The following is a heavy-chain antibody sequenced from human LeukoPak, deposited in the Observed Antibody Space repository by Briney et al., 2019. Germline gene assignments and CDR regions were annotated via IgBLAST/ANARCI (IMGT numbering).Heavy chain of an antibody. Sequence: ASVKVSCKASGYTFTGYYMHWARQAPGQGLEWMGRINPNSGGTNYAQKFQGRVTMTRDTSISTAYMELSRLRSDDTAVYYCAQSIMITFGGVIVIRYFQHWGQGTLVTVSS. CDR3: AQSIMITFGGVIVIRYFQH. CDR1: GYTFTGYY. CDR2: INPNSGGT. V-gene: IGHV1-2*06. D-gene: IGHD3-16*02. J-gene: IGHJ1*01.